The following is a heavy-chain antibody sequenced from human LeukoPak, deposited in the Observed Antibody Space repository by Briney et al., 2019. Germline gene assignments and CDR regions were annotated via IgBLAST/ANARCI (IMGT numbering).Heavy chain of an antibody. CDR3: AKAVAWRRFDP. V-gene: IGHV4-39*07. D-gene: IGHD6-19*01. Sequence: SETLSLTCTVSGVSISSSSYYWGWIRQTPGRGLEWIGSLYYSGSTFYNPSLQSRVTLSVDTSKNHFSLKMNSVTAADTAVYYCAKAVAWRRFDPWGQGTLVTVSS. CDR2: LYYSGST. J-gene: IGHJ5*02. CDR1: GVSISSSSYY.